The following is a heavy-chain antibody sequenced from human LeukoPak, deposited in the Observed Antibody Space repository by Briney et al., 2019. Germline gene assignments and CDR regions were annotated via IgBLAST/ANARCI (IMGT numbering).Heavy chain of an antibody. J-gene: IGHJ4*02. CDR1: DVAINSDSFC. Sequence: PSETLSLTCAVSDVAINSDSFCWGWPRQPPGKGLEWIGYIYRKLGTYYSPSLKSRATISVDRPKNHFSLNLTSVTAADTAVYYCARVVGSGFYLDSWGQGTLVTVSS. CDR2: IYRKLGT. V-gene: IGHV4-30-2*01. D-gene: IGHD3-22*01. CDR3: ARVVGSGFYLDS.